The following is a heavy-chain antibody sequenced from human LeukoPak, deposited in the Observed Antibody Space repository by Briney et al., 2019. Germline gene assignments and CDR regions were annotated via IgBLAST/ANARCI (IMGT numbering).Heavy chain of an antibody. Sequence: QSGGSLRLSCAASGFTFSSYSMNWVRQAPGKGLEWVSSISSSSSYIYYADSVKGRFTISRDNAKNSLYLQMNSLRAEDTAVYYCAKDRRGYIAVAGSFDYWGQGTLVTVSS. J-gene: IGHJ4*02. V-gene: IGHV3-21*01. CDR3: AKDRRGYIAVAGSFDY. CDR1: GFTFSSYS. D-gene: IGHD6-19*01. CDR2: ISSSSSYI.